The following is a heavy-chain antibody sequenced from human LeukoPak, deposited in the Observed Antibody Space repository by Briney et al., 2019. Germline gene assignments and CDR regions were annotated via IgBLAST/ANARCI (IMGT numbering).Heavy chain of an antibody. CDR3: AKSYSSGWRYNWFDP. J-gene: IGHJ5*02. V-gene: IGHV4-34*01. Sequence: SETLSLTCAVYGGSFSGYYWSWIRQPPGKGLEWIGEINHSGSTNYNPPLKSRVTISVDTSKNQFSLKLSSVTAADTAVYYCAKSYSSGWRYNWFDPWGQGTLVTVSS. CDR2: INHSGST. CDR1: GGSFSGYY. D-gene: IGHD6-19*01.